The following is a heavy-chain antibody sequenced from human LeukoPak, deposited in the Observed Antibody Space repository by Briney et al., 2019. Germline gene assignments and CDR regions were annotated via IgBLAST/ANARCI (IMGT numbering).Heavy chain of an antibody. V-gene: IGHV4-34*01. CDR3: ASAGYGDYATQTGWNWFDP. D-gene: IGHD4-17*01. CDR2: INHSGST. J-gene: IGHJ5*02. CDR1: GGSFSGYY. Sequence: SETLSLTCAVYGGSFSGYYWSWIRQPPGKGLEGIGEINHSGSTNYNPSLKSRVTISVDTSKNQFSLKLSSVTAADTAVYYCASAGYGDYATQTGWNWFDPWGQGTLVTVSS.